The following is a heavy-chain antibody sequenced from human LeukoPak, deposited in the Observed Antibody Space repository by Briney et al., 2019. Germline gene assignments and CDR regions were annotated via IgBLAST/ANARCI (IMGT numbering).Heavy chain of an antibody. Sequence: PSETLSLTCSVSGASISSHYWSWIRQPAGKGLEWIGRIYTTGSTNYNPSLKSRVTMSVDTSKNHFSLKLSSVTSPDTAVYYCARGIAAAAKQGGFDFWGQGTLVTVSS. CDR2: IYTTGST. CDR1: GASISSHY. V-gene: IGHV4-4*07. J-gene: IGHJ4*02. D-gene: IGHD6-13*01. CDR3: ARGIAAAAKQGGFDF.